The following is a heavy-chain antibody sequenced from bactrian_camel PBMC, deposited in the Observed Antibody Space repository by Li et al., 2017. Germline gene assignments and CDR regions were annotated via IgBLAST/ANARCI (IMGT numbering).Heavy chain of an antibody. CDR1: GNRYKTCM. CDR2: VSEDDSP. D-gene: IGHD4*01. Sequence: VQLVESGGGLVQPGGSLTLSCPAFGNRYKTCMWGWYRLNPGKERELVASVSEDDSPVLADTVAGRFSISQDSPKNMMYLQMNSLKPEDTATYSCAAVRLGRLCDFRDGDWAYWGQGTQVTVS. V-gene: IGHV3S53*01. J-gene: IGHJ4*01. CDR3: AAVRLGRLCDFRDGDWAY.